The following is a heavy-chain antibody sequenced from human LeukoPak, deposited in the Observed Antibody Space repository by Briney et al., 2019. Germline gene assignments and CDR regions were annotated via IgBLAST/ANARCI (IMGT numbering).Heavy chain of an antibody. J-gene: IGHJ5*02. CDR2: ISGSSSYI. V-gene: IGHV3-21*01. CDR1: GFTFSSYS. CDR3: ARTVPRSLGEFSLRGWFAP. D-gene: IGHD3-16*01. Sequence: PGGSLSLSCAASGFTFSSYSMNWVRQAPGKGLEWVSSISGSSSYIYYADSVKGRFTISRDNAKNSLYLQMNSLRAEDTAVYYCARTVPRSLGEFSLRGWFAPWRQGTLVIVSS.